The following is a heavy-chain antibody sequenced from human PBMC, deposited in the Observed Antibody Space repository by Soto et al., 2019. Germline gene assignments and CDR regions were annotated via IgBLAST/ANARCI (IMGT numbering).Heavy chain of an antibody. J-gene: IGHJ3*02. CDR1: GGSISSGGYY. CDR2: IYYSGST. V-gene: IGHV4-31*03. CDR3: ARGYCSGGSCYYAPGAFDI. D-gene: IGHD2-15*01. Sequence: SETLSLTCTVSGGSISSGGYYWSWIRQHPGKGLEWIGYIYYSGSTYYNPSLKSRVTISVDTSKNQFSLKLSSVTAADTAVYYCARGYCSGGSCYYAPGAFDIWGQGTMVTVSS.